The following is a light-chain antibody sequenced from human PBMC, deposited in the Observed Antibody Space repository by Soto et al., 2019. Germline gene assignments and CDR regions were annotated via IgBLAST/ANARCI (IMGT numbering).Light chain of an antibody. CDR3: QQYGSSPST. J-gene: IGKJ5*01. CDR1: QSVSSSY. CDR2: GAS. Sequence: EIVLTQSPGTLSLSPGERATLSCRASQSVSSSYLAWYQQTPGQAPRLLIYGASSRATGIPDRFSGSASGTDFTLTISRLEPEDFAAYYCQQYGSSPSTFGQGTRLEIK. V-gene: IGKV3-20*01.